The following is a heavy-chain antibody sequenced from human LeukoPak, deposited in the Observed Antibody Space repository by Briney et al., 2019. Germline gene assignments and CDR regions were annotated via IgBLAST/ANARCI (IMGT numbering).Heavy chain of an antibody. V-gene: IGHV4-39*07. CDR3: ARMVGLNYYDSSGYYAYYFDY. CDR1: GGSISSSSYY. J-gene: IGHJ4*02. D-gene: IGHD3-22*01. Sequence: SETLSLTCTVSGGSISSSSYYWGWIRQPPGKGLEWIGSIYYSGSTYYNPSLKSRVTISVDTSKNQFSLKLSSVTAADTAVYYCARMVGLNYYDSSGYYAYYFDYWGQGTLVTVSS. CDR2: IYYSGST.